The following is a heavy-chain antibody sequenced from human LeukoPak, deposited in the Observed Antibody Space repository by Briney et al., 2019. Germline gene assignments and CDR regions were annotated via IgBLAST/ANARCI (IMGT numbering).Heavy chain of an antibody. V-gene: IGHV3-7*01. D-gene: IGHD6-13*01. CDR3: AREAAGGLRGYYYYYYMDV. CDR1: GFTFSRYW. J-gene: IGHJ6*03. Sequence: GGSLRLSCTASGFTFSRYWMSWVRQAPGKGLEWVANIKEDGSEKYYVDSVKGRFTVSRDNAKNSLYLQMNSLRAEDTAVYYCAREAAGGLRGYYYYYYMDVWGKGTTVTVSS. CDR2: IKEDGSEK.